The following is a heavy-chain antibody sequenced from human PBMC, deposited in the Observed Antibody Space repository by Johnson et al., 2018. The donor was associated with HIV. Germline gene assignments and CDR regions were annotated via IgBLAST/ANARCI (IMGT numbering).Heavy chain of an antibody. Sequence: VQLVESGGGLVQPGGSLRLSCAASGFTFSSYWMHWFRQAPGKGLVWVSHIKSDGSYTNYADSVRGRFTVSRDNAKNSLYLQMNSLRAEDTALYYCASNWNEGVPDAPPAFDIWGQGTMVTVSS. CDR2: IKSDGSYT. CDR1: GFTFSSYW. CDR3: ASNWNEGVPDAPPAFDI. D-gene: IGHD1-1*01. J-gene: IGHJ3*02. V-gene: IGHV3-74*01.